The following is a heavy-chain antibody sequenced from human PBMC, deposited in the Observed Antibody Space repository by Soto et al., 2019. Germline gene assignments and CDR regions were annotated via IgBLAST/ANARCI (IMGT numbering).Heavy chain of an antibody. Sequence: GGSLRLSCAASGFTFSSYDMHWVRQATGKGLEWVSAIGTAGDTYYPGSVKGRFTISRENAKNSLYLQMNSLRAEDTAVYYCARGVNYYGSGSYYTPFDPWGQGTLVTVSS. CDR2: IGTAGDT. CDR3: ARGVNYYGSGSYYTPFDP. CDR1: GFTFSSYD. D-gene: IGHD3-10*01. J-gene: IGHJ5*02. V-gene: IGHV3-13*01.